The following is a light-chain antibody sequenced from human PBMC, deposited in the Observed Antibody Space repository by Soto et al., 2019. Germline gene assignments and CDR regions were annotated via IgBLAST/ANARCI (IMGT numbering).Light chain of an antibody. J-gene: IGKJ4*01. V-gene: IGKV2-24*01. CDR3: MQSSQFPLT. CDR2: KIS. CDR1: QSLVHSDGNTY. Sequence: EIVLTPTPISSAVTLGQPASISCRSSQSLVHSDGNTYLTWLHLGPGQPPRLLIYKISERFSGVPDRFSGTGAGTDFTLHISRVEAEDLGTYYCMQSSQFPLTFGGGTKVEI.